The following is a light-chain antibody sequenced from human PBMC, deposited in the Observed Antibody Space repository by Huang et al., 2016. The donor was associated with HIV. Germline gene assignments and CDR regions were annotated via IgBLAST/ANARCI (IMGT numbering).Light chain of an antibody. Sequence: IVMTQSPVTLSVSPGERATLSCRASACVSNNVAWYQQRPGQTPRLLIHGASTRHTGVPAKFSGRGSGTEFTLTITNLQPEDSAVYYCQHYNNWPPWTFGPGTQVEI. J-gene: IGKJ1*01. CDR1: ACVSNN. CDR3: QHYNNWPPWT. V-gene: IGKV3D-15*01. CDR2: GAS.